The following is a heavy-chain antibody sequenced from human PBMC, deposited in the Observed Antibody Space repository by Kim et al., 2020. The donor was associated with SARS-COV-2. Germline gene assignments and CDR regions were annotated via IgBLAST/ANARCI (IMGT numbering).Heavy chain of an antibody. CDR1: GGSISSSSYY. J-gene: IGHJ3*02. CDR3: ARGPYVVVPAANAFDI. V-gene: IGHV4-39*07. CDR2: IYYSGST. Sequence: SETLSLTCTVSGGSISSSSYYWGWIRQPPGKGLEWIGSIYYSGSTYYNPSLKSRVTISVDTSKNQFSLKLSSVTAADTAVYYCARGPYVVVPAANAFDIWGQGTMVTVSS. D-gene: IGHD2-2*01.